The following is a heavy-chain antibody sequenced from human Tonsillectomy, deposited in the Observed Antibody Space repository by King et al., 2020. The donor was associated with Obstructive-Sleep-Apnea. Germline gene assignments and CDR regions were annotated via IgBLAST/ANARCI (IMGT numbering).Heavy chain of an antibody. D-gene: IGHD3-16*01. CDR3: ARDFSLGYGMDV. CDR2: ISFDGINK. J-gene: IGHJ6*02. Sequence: VQLVESGGGVVQPGRSLRLSCAASGFTFSSYAIYWVRQAPGKGLEWVALISFDGINKSYSESVKGRFTISRDNSKNTLYLQMNSLRVEDTAVYYCARDFSLGYGMDVWGHGTTVTVSS. V-gene: IGHV3-30*04. CDR1: GFTFSSYA.